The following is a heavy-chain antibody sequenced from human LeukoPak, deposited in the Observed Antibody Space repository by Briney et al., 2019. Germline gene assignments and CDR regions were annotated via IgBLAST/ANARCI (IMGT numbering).Heavy chain of an antibody. Sequence: ASVKVSCKASGYTFTSYGISWVRQAPGQGLEWMGWISAYNGNTNYAQKLQGRVTMTTDTSTSTAYMELRSLRSDDTAVYYCARDRYDFWSGTTSTNYYYYGMDVWGQGTTVTVSS. D-gene: IGHD3-3*01. CDR1: GYTFTSYG. CDR3: ARDRYDFWSGTTSTNYYYYGMDV. J-gene: IGHJ6*02. V-gene: IGHV1-18*01. CDR2: ISAYNGNT.